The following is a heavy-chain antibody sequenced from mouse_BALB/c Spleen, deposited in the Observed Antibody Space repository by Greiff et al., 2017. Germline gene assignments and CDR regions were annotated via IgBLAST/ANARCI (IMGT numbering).Heavy chain of an antibody. CDR3: ARDYGSSSLWFAY. D-gene: IGHD1-1*01. CDR1: GYSFTGYY. V-gene: IGHV1S34*01. J-gene: IGHJ3*01. Sequence: LVKTGASVKISCKASGYSFTGYYMHWVKQSHGKSLEWIGYISCYNGATSYNQKFKGKATFTVDTSSSTAYMQFNSLTSEDSAVYYCARDYGSSSLWFAYWGQGTLVTVSA. CDR2: ISCYNGAT.